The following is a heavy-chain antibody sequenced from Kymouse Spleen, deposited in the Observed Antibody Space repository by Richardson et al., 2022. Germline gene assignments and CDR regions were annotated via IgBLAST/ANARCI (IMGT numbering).Heavy chain of an antibody. J-gene: IGHJ6*02. V-gene: IGHV3-9*01. Sequence: EVQLVESGGGLVQPGRSLRLSCAASGFTFDDYAMHWVRQAPGKGLEWVSGISWNSGSIGYADSVKGRFTISRDNAKNSLYLQMNSLRAEDTALYYCAKDIRV*QWLAHLYYYGMDVWGQGTTVTVSS. CDR2: ISWNSGSI. CDR3: AKDIRV*QWLAHLYYYGMDV. D-gene: IGHD6-19*01. CDR1: GFTFDDYA.